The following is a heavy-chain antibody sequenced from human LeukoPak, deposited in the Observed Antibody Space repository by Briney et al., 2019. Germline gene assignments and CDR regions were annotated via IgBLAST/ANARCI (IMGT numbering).Heavy chain of an antibody. D-gene: IGHD6-13*01. CDR3: ARDRDVYSSRWNRNFAY. J-gene: IGHJ4*02. V-gene: IGHV3-33*01. CDR1: GFTFSNYG. CDR2: ICYDGSNK. Sequence: PGRALRLSCAASGFTFSNYGMHWVREAPGKGLEWGALICYDGSNKYYADSVKGRFTISRDNSKNTLYLQMNSLRAEDTAVYYCARDRDVYSSRWNRNFAYWGQGTLVTVSA.